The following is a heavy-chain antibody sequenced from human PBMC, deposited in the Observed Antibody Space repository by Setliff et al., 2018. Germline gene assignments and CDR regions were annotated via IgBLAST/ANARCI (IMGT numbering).Heavy chain of an antibody. CDR1: GGSMSSSGYY. J-gene: IGHJ4*02. V-gene: IGHV4-39*01. Sequence: SETLSLTCTVFGGSMSSSGYYWAWIRQSPGKGLEWIGRIYSGGTTYYNSSLKSRVTISVDTSKSQFSLRLNSVTAADTAVYYCARGGTYRYFDYWGQGALVTVSS. CDR2: IYSGGTT. CDR3: ARGGTYRYFDY.